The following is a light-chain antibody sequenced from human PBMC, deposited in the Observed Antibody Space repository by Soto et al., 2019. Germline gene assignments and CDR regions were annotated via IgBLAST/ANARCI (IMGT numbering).Light chain of an antibody. J-gene: IGLJ2*01. CDR1: SSDVGGYNY. V-gene: IGLV2-8*01. CDR2: EVS. CDR3: ISYAGSNNVV. Sequence: QSALTQPPSASGSPGQSVTISCTGTSSDVGGYNYVSWYQQHPGKAPKLMIYEVSKRPSGVPDRFSCSKSGNTASLTVSGLQAEDEADYYCISYAGSNNVVFGGGTKLTVL.